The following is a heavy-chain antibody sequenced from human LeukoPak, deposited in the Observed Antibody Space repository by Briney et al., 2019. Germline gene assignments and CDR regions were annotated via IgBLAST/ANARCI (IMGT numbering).Heavy chain of an antibody. J-gene: IGHJ4*02. D-gene: IGHD3-10*01. Sequence: GGSLRLSCAASGFTFSSYAMSWVREAPGKGLDWVSAISGSGGSTYYADSVKGRFTISRDNSKNTLYLQMNSLRAEDTAVYYCAKYLAGSGLYYFDYWGQGTLVTVSS. V-gene: IGHV3-23*01. CDR3: AKYLAGSGLYYFDY. CDR1: GFTFSSYA. CDR2: ISGSGGST.